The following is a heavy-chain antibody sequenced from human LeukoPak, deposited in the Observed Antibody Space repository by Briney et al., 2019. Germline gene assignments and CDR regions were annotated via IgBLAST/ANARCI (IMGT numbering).Heavy chain of an antibody. Sequence: GGSLRLSCATSRFIFSSYWMTWVRQAPGKGLEWVSSISSSSSYIYYADSVKGRFTISRDNAKNSLYLQMNSLRAEDTAVYYCARDQGNVLRFLEWLFPSAFDYWGQGTLVTVSS. CDR1: RFIFSSYW. J-gene: IGHJ4*02. CDR2: ISSSSSYI. CDR3: ARDQGNVLRFLEWLFPSAFDY. D-gene: IGHD3-3*01. V-gene: IGHV3-21*01.